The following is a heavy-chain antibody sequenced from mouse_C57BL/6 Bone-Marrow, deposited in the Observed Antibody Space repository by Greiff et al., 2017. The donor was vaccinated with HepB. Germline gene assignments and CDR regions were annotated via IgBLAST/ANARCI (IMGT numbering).Heavy chain of an antibody. CDR3: ARRRKLCPWTMDY. CDR1: GYTFTSYW. D-gene: IGHD1-1*02. CDR2: IHPNSGST. Sequence: VQLQQPGAELVKPGASVKLSCKASGYTFTSYWMHWVKQRPGQGLEWIGMIHPNSGSTNYNEKFKSKATLTVDKSSSTAYMQLSSQTSEDSAVYYCARRRKLCPWTMDYWGQGTSVTVSS. V-gene: IGHV1-64*01. J-gene: IGHJ4*01.